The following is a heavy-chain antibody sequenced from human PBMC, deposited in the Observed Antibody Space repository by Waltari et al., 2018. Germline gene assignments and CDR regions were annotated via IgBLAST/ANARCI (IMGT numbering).Heavy chain of an antibody. CDR3: ARIYRSGSYYYVDY. CDR1: GFSLSTSGTG. V-gene: IGHV2-5*02. Sequence: QVTLKESGPALVKPTQTLTLTCTFSGFSLSTSGTGVGWIRQPSRKTLEWLSHIYWDDDKRYSTSLKSRLTSSKDTSKNQVVLTFTNMDPVDTATYYCARIYRSGSYYYVDYWGQGVLVTVSS. CDR2: IYWDDDK. D-gene: IGHD2-15*01. J-gene: IGHJ4*02.